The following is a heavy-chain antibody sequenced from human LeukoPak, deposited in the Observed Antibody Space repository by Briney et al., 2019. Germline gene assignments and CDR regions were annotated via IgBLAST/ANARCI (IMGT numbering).Heavy chain of an antibody. CDR2: INPNSGGT. Sequence: ASVKVSCKASGYTFTGYYMHWVRQAPGQGLEWMGWINPNSGGTNYAQKFQGRVTMTRDTSISTAYMELSRLRSADTAVYYCAREGGTLGYCSSTSCSALDYWGQGTLVTVSS. D-gene: IGHD2-2*01. CDR1: GYTFTGYY. CDR3: AREGGTLGYCSSTSCSALDY. V-gene: IGHV1-2*02. J-gene: IGHJ4*02.